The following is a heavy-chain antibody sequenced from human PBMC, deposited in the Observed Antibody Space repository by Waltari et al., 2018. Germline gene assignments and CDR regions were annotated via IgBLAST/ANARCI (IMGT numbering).Heavy chain of an antibody. J-gene: IGHJ3*02. CDR3: ARECGGDCLDAFDI. V-gene: IGHV4-61*02. CDR1: GGSISSGSYY. Sequence: QVQLQESGPGLVKPSQTLSLTCTVSGGSISSGSYYWSWIRQPAGKGLEWNGRIYTSGRTNYNPPLKSRVTISVDTSKTQFSLKLSSVTAADTAVYYCARECGGDCLDAFDIWGQGTMVTVSS. CDR2: IYTSGRT. D-gene: IGHD2-21*02.